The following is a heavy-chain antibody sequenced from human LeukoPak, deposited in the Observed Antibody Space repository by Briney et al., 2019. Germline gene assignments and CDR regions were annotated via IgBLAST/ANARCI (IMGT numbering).Heavy chain of an antibody. D-gene: IGHD3-3*01. CDR3: ARGDGGYYDFWSGYPDRYFDY. J-gene: IGHJ4*02. CDR2: INHSGST. V-gene: IGHV4-34*01. CDR1: GGSFSGYY. Sequence: PSETLSLTCAVYGGSFSGYYWSWIRQPPGKGLEWIGEINHSGSTNYNPSLKSRVTVSVDTSKNQFSLKLSSVTAADTAVYYCARGDGGYYDFWSGYPDRYFDYWGQGTLVTVSS.